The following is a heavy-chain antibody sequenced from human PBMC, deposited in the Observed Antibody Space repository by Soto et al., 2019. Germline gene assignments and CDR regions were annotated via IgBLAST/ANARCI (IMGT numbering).Heavy chain of an antibody. CDR1: GFDFRSYE. J-gene: IGHJ3*02. V-gene: IGHV3-48*03. Sequence: LRLSCVASGFDFRSYEMNWVRQAPGKGLERVSNIRANDESIYYADSVKGRVSVSXXXXXXSXFXEXNXLGVXDTAVYYCARETLRDAIDIWGQGTMVTVSS. CDR3: ARETLRDAIDI. CDR2: IRANDESI.